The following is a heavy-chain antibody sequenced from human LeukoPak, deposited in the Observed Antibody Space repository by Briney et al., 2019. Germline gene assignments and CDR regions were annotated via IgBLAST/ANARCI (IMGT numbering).Heavy chain of an antibody. J-gene: IGHJ4*02. D-gene: IGHD6-13*01. Sequence: PSETLSLTCTVSGGSISSYYWSWIRQPPGKGLEWIGYIYTSGSTNYNPSLKSRVTISVDTSKNQFSLKLSSVTAADTAVYYCARDCRIAAAGRGTYFDYWGQGTLVTVSS. CDR2: IYTSGST. CDR3: ARDCRIAAAGRGTYFDY. CDR1: GGSISSYY. V-gene: IGHV4-4*09.